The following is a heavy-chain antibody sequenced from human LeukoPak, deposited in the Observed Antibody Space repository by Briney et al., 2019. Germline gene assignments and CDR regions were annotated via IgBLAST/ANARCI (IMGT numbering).Heavy chain of an antibody. J-gene: IGHJ3*02. V-gene: IGHV4-30-4*08. CDR3: GSDQRQIGAFDI. D-gene: IGHD2-15*01. CDR2: IYYSGST. Sequence: SVTLSLTCTVSGGSISSGDYYWSWIRQPPGKGLEWIGYIYYSGSTYYNPSLKSRVTISVDTSKNQFSLKLSSVTAADTAVYYCGSDQRQIGAFDIWGQGTMVTVSS. CDR1: GGSISSGDYY.